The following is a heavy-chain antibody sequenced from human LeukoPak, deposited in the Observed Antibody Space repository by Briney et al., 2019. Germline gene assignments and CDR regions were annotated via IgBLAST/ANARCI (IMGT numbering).Heavy chain of an antibody. CDR2: IWYDGSNK. D-gene: IGHD6-13*01. V-gene: IGHV3-33*01. Sequence: GGSLRLSCAASGFTFGSYGMHWVRQAPGKGLEWVAVIWYDGSNKYYADSVKGRFTISRDNSKNTLYLQMNSLRAEDTAVYYCARDFAPAAALYYFDYWGQGTLVTVSS. CDR3: ARDFAPAAALYYFDY. CDR1: GFTFGSYG. J-gene: IGHJ4*02.